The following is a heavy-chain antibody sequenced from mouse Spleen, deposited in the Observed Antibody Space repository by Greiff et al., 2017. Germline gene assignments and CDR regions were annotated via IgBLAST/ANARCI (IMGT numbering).Heavy chain of an antibody. CDR2: ISYDGSN. CDR3: ARYDYDERDD. D-gene: IGHD2-4*01. V-gene: IGHV3-6*01. Sequence: EVQLVESGPGLVKPSQSLSLTCSVTGYSITSGYYWNWIRQFPGNKLEWMGYISYDGSNNYNPSLKNRISITRDTSKNQFFLKLNSVTTEDTATYYCARYDYDERDDWGQGTTLTVSS. CDR1: GYSITSGYY. J-gene: IGHJ2*01.